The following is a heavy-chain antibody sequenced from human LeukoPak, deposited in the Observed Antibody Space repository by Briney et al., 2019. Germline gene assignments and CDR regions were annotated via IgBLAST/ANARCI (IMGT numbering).Heavy chain of an antibody. J-gene: IGHJ5*02. V-gene: IGHV4-34*01. CDR2: VNEVGGT. CDR3: ARGQGATVPQVGKNWFDP. CDR1: IDSFSNYH. Sequence: SGTLSLTCAVYIDSFSNYHWNWIRQTPSKGLEWIGEVNEVGGTNISPSLRNRVILSVDTSKNQFFLKLISVTVADTAVYYCARGQGATVPQVGKNWFDPWGQGTRVTVSS. D-gene: IGHD1-26*01.